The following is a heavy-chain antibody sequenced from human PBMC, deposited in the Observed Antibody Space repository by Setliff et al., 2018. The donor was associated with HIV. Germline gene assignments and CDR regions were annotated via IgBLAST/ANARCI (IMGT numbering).Heavy chain of an antibody. V-gene: IGHV4-61*02. Sequence: SETLSLTCTVSGDSISSGSYYWSWIRQPAGKGLEWIGRISTSGSTNYNPSLKSRVTLSVDTSKNQFSLKLSSVTAADTAVYYCTRRDVTTGMDSWGPGILVTVSS. J-gene: IGHJ4*02. CDR1: GDSISSGSYY. CDR3: TRRDVTTGMDS. CDR2: ISTSGST. D-gene: IGHD4-17*01.